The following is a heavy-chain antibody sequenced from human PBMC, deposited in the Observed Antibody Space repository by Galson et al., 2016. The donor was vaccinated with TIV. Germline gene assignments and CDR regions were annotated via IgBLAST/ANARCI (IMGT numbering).Heavy chain of an antibody. J-gene: IGHJ4*02. Sequence: SLRLSCAASGFTFSSHAITWVRQAPGKGLEWISAISGGGGSTYHTDSVKGRFTISRDNSKNTVFLQMNSLRVEDTAVYYCAKIDSSVYNYGGRFVYWGQGTLVTVSS. CDR2: ISGGGGST. D-gene: IGHD3-22*01. CDR3: AKIDSSVYNYGGRFVY. CDR1: GFTFSSHA. V-gene: IGHV3-23*01.